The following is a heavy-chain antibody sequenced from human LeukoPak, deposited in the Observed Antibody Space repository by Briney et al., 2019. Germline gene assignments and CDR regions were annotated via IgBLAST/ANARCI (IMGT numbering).Heavy chain of an antibody. J-gene: IGHJ4*02. CDR1: GYTFTSYG. V-gene: IGHV1-18*01. Sequence: ASVKVSCRASGYTFTSYGLGWVRQAPGQGLEWMGWISASNDNTHYAQKLQGRVTMTTDTSTSTAYMELKSLTSDDTAVYYCARDTSGTYSPFDYWGQGTLVTVSS. CDR3: ARDTSGTYSPFDY. D-gene: IGHD3-10*01. CDR2: ISASNDNT.